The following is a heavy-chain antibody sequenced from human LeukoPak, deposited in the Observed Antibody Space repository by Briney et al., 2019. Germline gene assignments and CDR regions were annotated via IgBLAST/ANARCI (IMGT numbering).Heavy chain of an antibody. CDR3: ARGHSYGYGWFDP. Sequence: PSETLSLTCTVSGGSISSYYWSWIRQPPGKGLEWFGYIYSSGSTNYNPSLKSRVTISVDTSNNQFSLKLSSVTAADTAVYYCARGHSYGYGWFDPWGQGTLVTVSS. CDR2: IYSSGST. D-gene: IGHD5-18*01. J-gene: IGHJ5*02. V-gene: IGHV4-59*01. CDR1: GGSISSYY.